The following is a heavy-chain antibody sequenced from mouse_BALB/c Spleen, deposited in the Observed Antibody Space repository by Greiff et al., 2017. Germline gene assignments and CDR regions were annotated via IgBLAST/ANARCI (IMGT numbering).Heavy chain of an antibody. CDR1: GFTFSSYT. CDR3: ARGADRTYYLDD. Sequence: EVQGVESGGGLVQPGGSLKLSCAASGFTFSSYTMSWVRQTPEKRLEWVAYISNGGGSTYYPDSVKGRFTISRDNARNILYLQMSSLRSEDTAMYYCARGADRTYYLDDGGKGNTLTVA. J-gene: IGHJ2*01. CDR2: ISNGGGST. V-gene: IGHV5-12-2*01. D-gene: IGHD2-14*01.